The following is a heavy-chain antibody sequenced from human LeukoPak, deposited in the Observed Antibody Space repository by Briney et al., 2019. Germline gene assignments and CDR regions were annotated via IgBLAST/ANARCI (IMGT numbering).Heavy chain of an antibody. D-gene: IGHD6-25*01. CDR3: AKSVRPVIAAAYFDY. Sequence: GSLRLSCAAPGFTFSSYAMSWVRQAPGKGLEWVSVVSGSGSSTDYADSVKGRFTISRDKSKNTLYLQMNSLRAEDTAVYYCAKSVRPVIAAAYFDYWGKGTLVTVSS. J-gene: IGHJ4*02. V-gene: IGHV3-23*01. CDR2: VSGSGSST. CDR1: GFTFSSYA.